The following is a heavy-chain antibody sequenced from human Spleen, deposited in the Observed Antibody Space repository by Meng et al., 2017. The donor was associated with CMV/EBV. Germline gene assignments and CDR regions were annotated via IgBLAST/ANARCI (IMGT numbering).Heavy chain of an antibody. V-gene: IGHV4-31*02. CDR1: GSISTGGYY. D-gene: IGHD6-13*01. Sequence: GSISTGGYYWSWLRHHPGKGLEWIEYIYYTGTIYYNPSLRSRATISIDTSKNQFSLKLTSMTAADTAVYYCARDVGIVAAGTGWFDPWGQGTLVTVSS. CDR2: IYYTGTI. CDR3: ARDVGIVAAGTGWFDP. J-gene: IGHJ5*02.